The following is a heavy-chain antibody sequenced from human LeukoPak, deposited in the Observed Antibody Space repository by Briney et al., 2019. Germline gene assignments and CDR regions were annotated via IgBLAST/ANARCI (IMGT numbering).Heavy chain of an antibody. D-gene: IGHD3-10*01. J-gene: IGHJ4*02. V-gene: IGHV3-21*01. CDR3: ARDLRVAYGSGSYNFDY. Sequence: PGGSLRLSCAASGFTFSSYSMNWVRQAPGKGLEWVSSISSSSSYIYYADSVKGRFTISRDNAKNSLYLQMNSLRAEDTAVYYCARDLRVAYGSGSYNFDYWGQGALVTVSS. CDR1: GFTFSSYS. CDR2: ISSSSSYI.